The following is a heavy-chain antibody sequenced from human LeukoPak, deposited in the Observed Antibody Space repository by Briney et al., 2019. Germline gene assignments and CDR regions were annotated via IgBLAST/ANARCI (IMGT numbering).Heavy chain of an antibody. Sequence: GGSLRLSCAASGFTFSNAWMSWVRRAPGKGLEWVGRIKSKTDGGTTDYAAPVKGRFTISRDDSKNTLYLQMNSLKTEDTAVYYCTTDPLDYGGNSRLYYWGQGTLVTVSS. CDR2: IKSKTDGGTT. J-gene: IGHJ4*02. CDR1: GFTFSNAW. V-gene: IGHV3-15*01. CDR3: TTDPLDYGGNSRLYY. D-gene: IGHD4-23*01.